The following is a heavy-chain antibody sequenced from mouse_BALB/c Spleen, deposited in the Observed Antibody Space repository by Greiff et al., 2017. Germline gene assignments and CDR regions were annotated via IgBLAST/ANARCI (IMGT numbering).Heavy chain of an antibody. CDR1: GFNIKDTY. V-gene: IGHV14-3*02. Sequence: VQLHQSGAELVKPGASVKLSCTASGFNIKDTYMHWVKQRPEQGLEWIGRIDPANGNTKYDPKFQGKATITADTSSNTAYLQLSSLTSEDTAVYYCARPLYGNYGYYFDYWGQGTTLTVSS. D-gene: IGHD2-1*01. CDR3: ARPLYGNYGYYFDY. CDR2: IDPANGNT. J-gene: IGHJ2*01.